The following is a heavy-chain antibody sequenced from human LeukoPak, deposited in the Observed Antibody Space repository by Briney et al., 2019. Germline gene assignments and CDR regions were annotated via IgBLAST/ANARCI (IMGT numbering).Heavy chain of an antibody. J-gene: IGHJ3*02. CDR1: GFTFNNYE. CDR2: IPSSGGTI. CDR3: ARDDYGATFDAFDI. D-gene: IGHD4-17*01. Sequence: GGSLRLSCAASGFTFNNYEMNWVRQAPGKGLEWVSYIPSSGGTIYYADSVKGRFTMSRDNAKNSVYLQMNSLRAEDTAVYYCARDDYGATFDAFDIWGQGIMVTVSS. V-gene: IGHV3-48*03.